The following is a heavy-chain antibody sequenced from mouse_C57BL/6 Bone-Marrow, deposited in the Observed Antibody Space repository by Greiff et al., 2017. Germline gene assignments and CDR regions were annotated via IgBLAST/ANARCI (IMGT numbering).Heavy chain of an antibody. Sequence: VQLQQSGAELARPGDSVKLSCKASGYTFTSYGISWVKQRTGPGLEWIGETHTRSGNTYYNEKFKGKATLTADKSSSTAYIELRSLTSEESEVYVCARGRGRAYWGQGTLVTVSA. V-gene: IGHV1-81*01. CDR3: ARGRGRAY. CDR1: GYTFTSYG. D-gene: IGHD3-3*01. CDR2: THTRSGNT. J-gene: IGHJ3*01.